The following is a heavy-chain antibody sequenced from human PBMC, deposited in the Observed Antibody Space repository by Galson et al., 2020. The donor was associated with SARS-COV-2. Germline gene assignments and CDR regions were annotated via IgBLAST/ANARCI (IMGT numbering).Heavy chain of an antibody. Sequence: GSLKISCAASGFAFSSYAMSWVRQAPGEGLEWVSGISDSGGSTYYADSVRGRFTISRDNSKNALYLQMNSLRAEDTAVYYCAKVDIAVAVTDDYWGQGTLVTVSS. CDR2: ISDSGGST. D-gene: IGHD6-19*01. V-gene: IGHV3-23*01. CDR1: GFAFSSYA. J-gene: IGHJ4*02. CDR3: AKVDIAVAVTDDY.